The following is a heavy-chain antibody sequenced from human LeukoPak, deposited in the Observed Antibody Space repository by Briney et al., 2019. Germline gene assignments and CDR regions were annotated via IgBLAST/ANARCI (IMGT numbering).Heavy chain of an antibody. Sequence: GGSLRLSCAASGFTFSSYRMHWVRQAPGKGLEWVAVIWYDGSNKYYADSVKGRFTISRDNSKNTLYLQMNSLRAEDTAVYYCAREGVRMGYYYYGMDVWGQGTTVTVSS. V-gene: IGHV3-33*01. CDR1: GFTFSSYR. J-gene: IGHJ6*02. CDR3: AREGVRMGYYYYGMDV. CDR2: IWYDGSNK. D-gene: IGHD2-8*01.